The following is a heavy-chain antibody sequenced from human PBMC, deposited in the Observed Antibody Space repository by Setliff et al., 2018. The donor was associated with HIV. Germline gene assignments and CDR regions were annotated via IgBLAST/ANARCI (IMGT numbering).Heavy chain of an antibody. CDR2: IYHSGST. V-gene: IGHV4-38-2*02. CDR3: ARENSSWYWAYYYYGMDV. J-gene: IGHJ6*02. Sequence: PSETLSLTCAVSTYSISSGYYWGWIRQPPGKGLEWIGSIYHSGSTYYNPSLKSRVTISVDTSKNQFSLKLSSVTAADTAVYYCARENSSWYWAYYYYGMDVWGQGTTVTVSS. D-gene: IGHD6-13*01. CDR1: TYSISSGYY.